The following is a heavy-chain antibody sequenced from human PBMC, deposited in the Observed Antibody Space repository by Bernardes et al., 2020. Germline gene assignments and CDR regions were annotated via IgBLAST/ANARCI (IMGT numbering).Heavy chain of an antibody. V-gene: IGHV4-39*02. CDR2: IYYSGST. CDR1: GGSISSSSYY. CDR3: AKDVRRGGGGSDH. J-gene: IGHJ4*02. D-gene: IGHD3-10*02. Sequence: SEPLSLTCTVSGGSISSSSYYWGWLRQPPGKGLEWIGSIYYSGSTYYNPSLKSRVTISVDTSKNQFSLKLSSVTAADTAVYYCAKDVRRGGGGSDHWGQGALVTVSS.